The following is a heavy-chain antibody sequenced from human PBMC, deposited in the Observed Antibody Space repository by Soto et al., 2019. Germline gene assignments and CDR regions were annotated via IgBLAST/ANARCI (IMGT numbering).Heavy chain of an antibody. CDR2: IYYSGST. CDR3: ARQVGGRYYYYYMDV. CDR1: GGSISSYY. D-gene: IGHD3-16*01. Sequence: SETLSLTCTVSGGSISSYYWSWIRQPPGKGLEWIGYIYYSGSTNYNPSLKSRVTISVDTSKNQFSLKLSSVTAADTAVYYCARQVGGRYYYYYMDVWGKGTTVTVSS. J-gene: IGHJ6*03. V-gene: IGHV4-59*08.